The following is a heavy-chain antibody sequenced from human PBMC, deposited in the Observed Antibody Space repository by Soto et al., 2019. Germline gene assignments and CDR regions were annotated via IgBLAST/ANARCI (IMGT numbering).Heavy chain of an antibody. CDR3: AKGGEVAARGYYFDY. Sequence: QVQLVESGGGVVQPGRSLRLSCAVSGFIFSSYGMHWVRQSPGKGLEWLAVISYDGSEKYYADSVKVRFTISRDNSKNTLYLQINSLRDEDTAVYYCAKGGEVAARGYYFDYWGQGTLVTVSS. CDR2: ISYDGSEK. CDR1: GFIFSSYG. D-gene: IGHD6-19*01. J-gene: IGHJ4*02. V-gene: IGHV3-30*18.